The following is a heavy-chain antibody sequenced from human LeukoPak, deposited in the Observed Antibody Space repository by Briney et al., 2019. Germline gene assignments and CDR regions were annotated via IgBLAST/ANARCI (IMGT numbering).Heavy chain of an antibody. J-gene: IGHJ6*03. CDR2: ISSSSSYI. Sequence: PGGSLRLSCAASGFTFSSYGMNWVRQAPGKGLEWVSSISSSSSYIYYADSVKGRFTISRDNAKNSLYLQMNSLRAEDTAVYYCARGLNIGDYMDVWGKGTTVTVSS. CDR3: ARGLNIGDYMDV. CDR1: GFTFSSYG. D-gene: IGHD3-10*01. V-gene: IGHV3-21*01.